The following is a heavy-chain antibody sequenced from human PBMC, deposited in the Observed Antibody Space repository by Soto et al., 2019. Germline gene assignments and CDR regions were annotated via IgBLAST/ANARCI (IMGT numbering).Heavy chain of an antibody. D-gene: IGHD7-27*01. CDR1: GFTFSSYG. CDR2: ISYDGSNK. Sequence: LRLSCAASGFTFSSYGMHWVRQAPGKGLEWVAVISYDGSNKYYADSVKGRFTISRDNSKNTLYLQMNSLRAEDTAVYYCANLNLNWGGKYYYYGMDVWGQGTTVTVSS. CDR3: ANLNLNWGGKYYYYGMDV. V-gene: IGHV3-30*18. J-gene: IGHJ6*02.